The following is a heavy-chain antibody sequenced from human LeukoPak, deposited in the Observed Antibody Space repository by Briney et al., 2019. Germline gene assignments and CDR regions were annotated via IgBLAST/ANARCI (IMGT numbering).Heavy chain of an antibody. D-gene: IGHD6-13*01. J-gene: IGHJ3*02. CDR1: GYTFTAYY. CDR3: ARDRSSSSGVSAFDI. Sequence: GASVEVSCKASGYTFTAYYIHWVRQAPGQGLEWMGWMNPNSGATNYAQEFQGRVTMTRDTSISTAYMELSRLTSDDTAVYYCARDRSSSSGVSAFDIWGQGTMVTVSS. V-gene: IGHV1-2*02. CDR2: MNPNSGAT.